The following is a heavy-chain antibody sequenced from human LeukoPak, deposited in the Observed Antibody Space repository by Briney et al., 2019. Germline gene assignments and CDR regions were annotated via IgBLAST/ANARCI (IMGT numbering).Heavy chain of an antibody. CDR1: GGSISSGGYY. J-gene: IGHJ3*02. CDR2: IYYSGST. D-gene: IGHD3-22*01. V-gene: IGHV4-31*03. CDR3: ARDPPYYDSSGRDDAFDI. Sequence: SETLSLTCTVSGGSISSGGYYWSRIRQHPGKGLEWIGYIYYSGSTYYNPSLKSRVTISVDTSKNQFSLKLSSVTAADTAVYYCARDPPYYDSSGRDDAFDIWGQGPMVTVSS.